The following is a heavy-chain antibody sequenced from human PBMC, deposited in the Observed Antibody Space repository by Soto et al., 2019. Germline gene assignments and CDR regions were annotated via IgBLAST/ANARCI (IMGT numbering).Heavy chain of an antibody. Sequence: ASVKVSCKAAGYAFSHYGITWVRQAPGQGLEWMGWIGAYNGNTNYAQKLQGRVTMTTDTSTSTAYMELRSLRSDDTAVYYCVRDLDGSGSYYTDYWGQGTLVTV. CDR3: VRDLDGSGSYYTDY. V-gene: IGHV1-18*01. D-gene: IGHD3-10*01. J-gene: IGHJ4*02. CDR2: IGAYNGNT. CDR1: GYAFSHYG.